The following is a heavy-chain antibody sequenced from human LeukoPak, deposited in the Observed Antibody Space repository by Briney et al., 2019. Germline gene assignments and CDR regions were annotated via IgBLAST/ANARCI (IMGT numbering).Heavy chain of an antibody. D-gene: IGHD3-10*01. CDR1: GFTFTSYA. J-gene: IGHJ4*02. V-gene: IGHV3-30*04. Sequence: GGSLRLSCAASGFTFTSYAIHWVRQAPGKGLEWVAAISYDGTNKYYADSVKGQFTISRDNSKNTLYLQMNSLRPEDTAVYYCARGGGNYYGSGSPGGYWGQGTLVTVSS. CDR2: ISYDGTNK. CDR3: ARGGGNYYGSGSPGGY.